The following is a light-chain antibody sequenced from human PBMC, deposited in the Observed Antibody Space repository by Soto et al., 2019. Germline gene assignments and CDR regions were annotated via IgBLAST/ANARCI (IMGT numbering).Light chain of an antibody. V-gene: IGKV1-39*01. CDR2: AAS. J-gene: IGKJ2*01. CDR3: QQGNTTPYT. CDR1: QSITSY. Sequence: DIQMTQSPSSLSASVGDRVTITCRASQSITSYLNWYQQKPGKAPKLLIYAASTLQSGVPSRFSGSGSGPDFTLTISTLQPEDFATYYCQQGNTTPYTFGQGTKLEIK.